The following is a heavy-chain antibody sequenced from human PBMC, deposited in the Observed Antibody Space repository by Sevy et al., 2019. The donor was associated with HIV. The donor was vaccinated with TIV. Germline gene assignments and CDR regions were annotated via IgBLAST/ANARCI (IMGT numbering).Heavy chain of an antibody. CDR1: GFNISSAS. V-gene: IGHV3-15*07. J-gene: IGHJ4*02. Sequence: GGSLRLSCVGSGFNISSASMNWVRQAPGRGLEWVGRIKAKIDGETTDYGAPVKGRFIISRDDSRKTVYVQLNSVKSEDTAMYFCTTRPYGSIIDYWGQGTLVTVSS. D-gene: IGHD3-10*01. CDR3: TTRPYGSIIDY. CDR2: IKAKIDGETT.